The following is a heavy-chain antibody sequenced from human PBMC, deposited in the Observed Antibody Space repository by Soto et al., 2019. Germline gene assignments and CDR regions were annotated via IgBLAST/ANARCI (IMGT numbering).Heavy chain of an antibody. Sequence: ASVKVSCKASGYTFTSYAMHWVRQAPGQRLEWMGWINAGNGNTKYSQKFQGRVTITRDTSASTAYMELSSLRSEDTAVYYCARDPHYYDSSGYYYFDYWGQGTLVTVSS. CDR1: GYTFTSYA. CDR2: INAGNGNT. V-gene: IGHV1-3*01. CDR3: ARDPHYYDSSGYYYFDY. J-gene: IGHJ4*02. D-gene: IGHD3-22*01.